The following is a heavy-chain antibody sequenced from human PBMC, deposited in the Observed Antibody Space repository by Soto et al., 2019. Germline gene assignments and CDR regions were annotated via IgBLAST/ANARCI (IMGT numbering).Heavy chain of an antibody. CDR3: ATERTHFDFWSGTD. V-gene: IGHV1-2*02. D-gene: IGHD3-3*01. CDR2: INPNSGRT. CDR1: GYTFSGFY. Sequence: ASVKVSCKASGYTFSGFYMHWERQAPGQGLEWMGWINPNSGRTNYAPDFKVRVTMTRDTSINTAYMELSRLTSDDTAVYYCATERTHFDFWSGTDWGLGTLVTVSS. J-gene: IGHJ4*02.